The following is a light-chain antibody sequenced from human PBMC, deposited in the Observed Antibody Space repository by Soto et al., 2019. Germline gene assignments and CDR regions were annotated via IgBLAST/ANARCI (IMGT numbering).Light chain of an antibody. Sequence: DIVMTQSPDSLTVSLGERATINCKSSQSLLEGSNNKDYLAWYQQKPGQPPKLLIYWASTRESGVPDRYSGSGSGTDFTLPIRSLQAEDVAVYYCQQYYSPPYTFGQGTKVEIQ. CDR3: QQYYSPPYT. CDR2: WAS. J-gene: IGKJ2*01. CDR1: QSLLEGSNNKDY. V-gene: IGKV4-1*01.